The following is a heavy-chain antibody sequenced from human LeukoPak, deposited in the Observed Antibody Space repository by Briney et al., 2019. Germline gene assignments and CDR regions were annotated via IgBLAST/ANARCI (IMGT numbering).Heavy chain of an antibody. CDR3: ARVATSYYYYYGMDV. D-gene: IGHD5-12*01. V-gene: IGHV4-59*12. J-gene: IGHJ6*02. Sequence: SETLSLTCTVSGGSISSYYWSWIRQPPGKGLEWIGYIYYSGSTNYNPSLKSRVTISVDTSKNQFSLKLSSVTAADTAVYYCARVATSYYYYYGMDVWGQGTTVTVSS. CDR2: IYYSGST. CDR1: GGSISSYY.